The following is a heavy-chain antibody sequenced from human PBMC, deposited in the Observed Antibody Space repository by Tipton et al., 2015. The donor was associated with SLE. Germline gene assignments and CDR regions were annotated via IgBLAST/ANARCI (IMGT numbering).Heavy chain of an antibody. V-gene: IGHV3-23*01. CDR1: GFTFSTFP. D-gene: IGHD1-14*01. J-gene: IGHJ4*02. Sequence: SLRLSCAASGFTFSTFPMTWVRQAPGKGLQWVAAISGNGVTTYYADSLKGRFTISRDYSKNTLYLQMNSLRAEDTAVYFCARGGPRSPDGSADCWGQGNLVTVSS. CDR3: ARGGPRSPDGSADC. CDR2: ISGNGVTT.